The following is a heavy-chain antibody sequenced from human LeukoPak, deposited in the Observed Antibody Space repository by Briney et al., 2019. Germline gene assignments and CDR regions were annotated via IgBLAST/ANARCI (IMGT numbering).Heavy chain of an antibody. CDR2: IIPIFGTA. V-gene: IGHV1-69*05. D-gene: IGHD3-3*01. CDR3: ARGRVDFWSGYGVYFDY. CDR1: GGTFSSYA. Sequence: SVKVSCKASGGTFSSYAISWVRQAPGQELEWLGRIIPIFGTANYAQKFQGRVTITTDESTSTAYMELSSLRSEDTAVYYCARGRVDFWSGYGVYFDYWGQGTLVTVSS. J-gene: IGHJ4*02.